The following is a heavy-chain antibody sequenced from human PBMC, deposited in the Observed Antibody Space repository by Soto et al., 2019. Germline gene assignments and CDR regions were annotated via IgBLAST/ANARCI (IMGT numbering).Heavy chain of an antibody. CDR2: IWYDGSNK. Sequence: QVQLVESGGGVVQPGRSLRLSCAASGFTFSSYGMHWVRQAPGKGLEWVAVIWYDGSNKYYADSVKGRFTISRDNSKNTLYLQMNSLRAEDTAVYYCARGADFYYFDYWGQGTLVTVSS. D-gene: IGHD6-25*01. CDR1: GFTFSSYG. V-gene: IGHV3-33*01. CDR3: ARGADFYYFDY. J-gene: IGHJ4*02.